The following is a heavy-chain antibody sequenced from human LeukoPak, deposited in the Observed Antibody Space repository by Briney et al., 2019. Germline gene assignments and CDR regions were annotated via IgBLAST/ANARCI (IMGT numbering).Heavy chain of an antibody. V-gene: IGHV4-39*01. CDR3: ARGVGATTYYYYYYYMDV. D-gene: IGHD1-26*01. J-gene: IGHJ6*03. CDR2: IYYSGST. Sequence: SETLSLTCTVSGGSISSSSYYWGWIRQPPGKGLEWIGSIYYSGSTYYNPSLKSRVTISVDTSKNQFSLKLSSVTAADTAVYYCARGVGATTYYYYYYYMDVWGKGTTVTISS. CDR1: GGSISSSSYY.